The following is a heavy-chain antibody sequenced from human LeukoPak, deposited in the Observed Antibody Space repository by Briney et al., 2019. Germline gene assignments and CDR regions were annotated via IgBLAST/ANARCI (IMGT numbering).Heavy chain of an antibody. Sequence: GRSLRLSCAASGFTFDDYAMPWVRQAPGKGLEWVSGISWNSSSIGYADSVKGRFTISRDNAKNSLYLQMNSLRAEDTALYYCAKDGDSGSQMAHDAFDIWGQGTMVTVSS. CDR3: AKDGDSGSQMAHDAFDI. V-gene: IGHV3-9*01. CDR1: GFTFDDYA. CDR2: ISWNSSSI. J-gene: IGHJ3*02. D-gene: IGHD1-26*01.